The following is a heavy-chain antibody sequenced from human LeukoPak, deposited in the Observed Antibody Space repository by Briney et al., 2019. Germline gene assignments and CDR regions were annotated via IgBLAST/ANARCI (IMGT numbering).Heavy chain of an antibody. CDR2: IYHSGST. Sequence: PSQTLSLTCAVSGGSISSGGYSWSWIRQPPGKGLEWIGYIYHSGSTYYNPSLKSRVTISVDRSKNQFSLKLSSVTAADTAVYYCARQRHSGYDCWGQGTLVTVSS. CDR3: ARQRHSGYDC. V-gene: IGHV4-30-2*01. J-gene: IGHJ4*02. D-gene: IGHD5-12*01. CDR1: GGSISSGGYS.